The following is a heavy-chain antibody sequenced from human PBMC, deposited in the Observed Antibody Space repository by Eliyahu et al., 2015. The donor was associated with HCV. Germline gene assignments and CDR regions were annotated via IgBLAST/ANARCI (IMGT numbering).Heavy chain of an antibody. CDR2: IIPIFGTA. Sequence: QVQLVQSGAEVKKPGSSVKVSCKASGGXFSSYAXSWVRQAPGQGLEWMGGIIPIFGTANYAQKFQGRVTITADESTSTAYMELSSLRSEDTAVYYCARFGDRMSGSGSYIPPGAFDIWGQGTMVTVSS. CDR1: GGXFSSYA. D-gene: IGHD3-10*01. J-gene: IGHJ3*02. CDR3: ARFGDRMSGSGSYIPPGAFDI. V-gene: IGHV1-69*01.